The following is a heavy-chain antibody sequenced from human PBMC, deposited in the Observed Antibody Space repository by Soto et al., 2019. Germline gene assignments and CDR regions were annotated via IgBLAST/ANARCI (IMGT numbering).Heavy chain of an antibody. CDR3: ASENPRKDI. Sequence: PGGSLRLSCAASGFTFSSYEMNWVRQAPGKGLEWVSYISSSGSTIYYADSVKGRYPISRDNAKNSLYLQMNSLRAEDTAVYYCASENPRKDIWGQGTMVTVSS. V-gene: IGHV3-48*03. J-gene: IGHJ3*02. CDR2: ISSSGSTI. CDR1: GFTFSSYE.